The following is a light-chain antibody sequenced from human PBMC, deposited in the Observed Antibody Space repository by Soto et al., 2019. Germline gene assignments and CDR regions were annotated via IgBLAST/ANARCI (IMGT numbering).Light chain of an antibody. V-gene: IGKV3-15*01. Sequence: EIVMTQSPATLSVSPGERATLSCRASQSVSSNLAWYQQKPGQAPRLLIYGASTRTTGIPARFSGSGSGTEFTLTISSLQSEDFAVYYCQQYNNWPLGYTFGQGTKVEIK. J-gene: IGKJ2*01. CDR3: QQYNNWPLGYT. CDR2: GAS. CDR1: QSVSSN.